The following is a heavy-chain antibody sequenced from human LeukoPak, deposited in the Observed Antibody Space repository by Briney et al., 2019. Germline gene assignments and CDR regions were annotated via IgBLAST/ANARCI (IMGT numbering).Heavy chain of an antibody. CDR2: ISSSSSYI. D-gene: IGHD6-13*01. V-gene: IGHV3-21*01. J-gene: IGHJ4*02. Sequence: GGSLRLSCAASGFTFSSYSMNWVRQAPGKGLEWVSSISSSSSYIYYADSVKGRFTISRDNAKNSLYLQMNSLRAEDTAIYYCARDCCLLAAAGHWGQGTLVTVSS. CDR3: ARDCCLLAAAGH. CDR1: GFTFSSYS.